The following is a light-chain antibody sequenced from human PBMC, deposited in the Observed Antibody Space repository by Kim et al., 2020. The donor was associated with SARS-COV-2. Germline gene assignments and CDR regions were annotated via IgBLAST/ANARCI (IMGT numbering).Light chain of an antibody. CDR2: GAS. V-gene: IGKV3-20*01. Sequence: SPGERAPLSCRASQSFDSRYLAWYQQKPGQTPRLLIYGASTRATGIPDRFSGTASGTDFTLTISRLEPEDFAIYYCQQYGTSLRTFGQGTKVDIK. J-gene: IGKJ1*01. CDR3: QQYGTSLRT. CDR1: QSFDSRY.